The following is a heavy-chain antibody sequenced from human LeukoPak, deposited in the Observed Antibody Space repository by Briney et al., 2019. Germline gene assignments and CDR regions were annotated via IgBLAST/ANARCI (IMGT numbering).Heavy chain of an antibody. CDR1: GFTFSSYG. CDR2: IWYDGSNK. CDR3: AKAGRGYLDY. Sequence: GGSLRLSCAASGFTFSSYGMHWVRQAPGKGREWVAVIWYDGSNKYYADSVKGRFTISRDNSKNTLYLQMNSLRAEDTAVYYCAKAGRGYLDYWGQGTLVTVSS. J-gene: IGHJ4*02. V-gene: IGHV3-33*06. D-gene: IGHD5-12*01.